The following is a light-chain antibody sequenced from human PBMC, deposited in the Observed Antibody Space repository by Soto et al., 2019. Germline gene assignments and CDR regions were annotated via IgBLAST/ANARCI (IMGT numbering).Light chain of an antibody. CDR3: GFFDSTVSAEV. CDR1: SSNIGGNS. CDR2: DDD. V-gene: IGLV1-51*01. J-gene: IGLJ1*01. Sequence: QSVMAQPPSVSAAPGQRVTISCSGSSSNIGGNSVSWYQQLPGTAPKLLIYDDDKRPSGIPDRFSGSKSGTSATLGITGFQTGDEADYYCGFFDSTVSAEVYGPGTKVTV.